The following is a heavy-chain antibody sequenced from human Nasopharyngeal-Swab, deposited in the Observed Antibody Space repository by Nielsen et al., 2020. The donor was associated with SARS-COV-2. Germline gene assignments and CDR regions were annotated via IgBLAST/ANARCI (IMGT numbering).Heavy chain of an antibody. V-gene: IGHV3-21*01. CDR2: ISSSSSYI. J-gene: IGHJ6*02. CDR1: GFTFNNFT. D-gene: IGHD3-3*01. CDR3: ARDGLDYDFWSAYFMDV. Sequence: GGSLRLSWGASGFTFNNFTFNWVRQAPGKGLEWVSSISSSSSYIYYADSVKGRFTISRDNAKNSLYLQMNSLSAEDTAVYYCARDGLDYDFWSAYFMDVWGQGTTVTVSS.